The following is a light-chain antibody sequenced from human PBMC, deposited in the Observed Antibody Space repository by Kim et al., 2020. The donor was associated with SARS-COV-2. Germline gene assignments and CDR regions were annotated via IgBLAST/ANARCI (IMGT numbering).Light chain of an antibody. V-gene: IGKV1-5*03. J-gene: IGKJ1*01. Sequence: DIQMTQSHSTLSASVGDRVTITCRASQSISSWLAWYQQRHGKDPKVLIYSASDLEGGVPSTFSGSVSGTEFTLTTSSLQPDDVATYYCRQYNTYPGTFGQGTKVEIK. CDR2: SAS. CDR3: RQYNTYPGT. CDR1: QSISSW.